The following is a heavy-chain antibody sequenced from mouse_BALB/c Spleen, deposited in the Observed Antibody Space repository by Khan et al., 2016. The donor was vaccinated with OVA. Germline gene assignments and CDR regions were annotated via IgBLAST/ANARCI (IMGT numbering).Heavy chain of an antibody. CDR3: ERRGLRCDIDY. Sequence: QVQLKESGAELAKPGASVKMSCKASGYTFINYWILWVKKRPGQGLEWIGYINPSSGYPEYKQNFKDKATLSAEKSSSTAYMQLSSLTSEDSAVYDCERRGLRCDIDYWGQGTTLTVSS. J-gene: IGHJ2*01. CDR1: GYTFINYW. D-gene: IGHD1-1*01. CDR2: INPSSGYP. V-gene: IGHV1-7*01.